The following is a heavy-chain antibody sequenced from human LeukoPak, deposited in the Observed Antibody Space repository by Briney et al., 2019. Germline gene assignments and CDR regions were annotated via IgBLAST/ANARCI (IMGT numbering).Heavy chain of an antibody. CDR3: ARDLMDGGFDY. V-gene: IGHV4-59*11. CDR1: DASIRSHY. J-gene: IGHJ4*02. D-gene: IGHD2-8*01. CDR2: IFYSGTT. Sequence: PSETLSLTSTVSDASIRSHYWSWIRQPPGKGLEWIGYIFYSGTTYYNPSLKSRVTISADTSKNQISLRLSAVTAADTAMYYCARDLMDGGFDYWGQGTLVTVSS.